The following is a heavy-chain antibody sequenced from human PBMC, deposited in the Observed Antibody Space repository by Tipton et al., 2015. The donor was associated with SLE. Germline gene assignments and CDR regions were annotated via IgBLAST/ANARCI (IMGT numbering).Heavy chain of an antibody. CDR2: IYDTGYT. CDR1: GGSMNFLY. D-gene: IGHD5-12*01. CDR3: ARIEGAYDQYYFDL. V-gene: IGHV4-59*11. J-gene: IGHJ4*02. Sequence: TLSLTCSVSGGSMNFLYWSWIRQPPGKGLEFIGLIYDTGYTNYNPSLKSRVTISIDTPKNQFSLKVSSVTAADTAVYYCARIEGAYDQYYFDLWGQGTLVTVSS.